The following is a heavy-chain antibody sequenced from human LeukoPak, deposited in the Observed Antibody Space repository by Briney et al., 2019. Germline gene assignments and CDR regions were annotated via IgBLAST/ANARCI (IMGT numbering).Heavy chain of an antibody. D-gene: IGHD2-15*01. Sequence: SVKVSCKASGGTCSSYAISWVRQAPGQGLEWMGGIIPIFGTANYAQKFQGRVTITADESTSTAYMELSSLRSEDTAVYYCARYVVAATRYYYYGMDVWGQGTTVTVSS. CDR2: IIPIFGTA. V-gene: IGHV1-69*13. CDR3: ARYVVAATRYYYYGMDV. J-gene: IGHJ6*02. CDR1: GGTCSSYA.